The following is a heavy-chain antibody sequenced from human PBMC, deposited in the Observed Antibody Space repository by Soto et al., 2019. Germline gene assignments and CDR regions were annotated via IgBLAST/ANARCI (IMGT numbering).Heavy chain of an antibody. D-gene: IGHD6-6*01. Sequence: GASVKVSCKASGFTGYYMHWVRQAPGQGLEWMGWINPNSGGTNYAQKFQGRVTMTRDTSISTAYMELSRLRSDDTAVYYCARVVWVAARPYFDYWGQGTLVTVSS. J-gene: IGHJ4*02. CDR1: GFTGYY. V-gene: IGHV1-2*02. CDR3: ARVVWVAARPYFDY. CDR2: INPNSGGT.